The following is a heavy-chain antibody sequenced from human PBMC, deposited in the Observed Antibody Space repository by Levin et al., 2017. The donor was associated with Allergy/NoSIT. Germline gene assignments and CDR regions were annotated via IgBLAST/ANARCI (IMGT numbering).Heavy chain of an antibody. D-gene: IGHD3-16*02. CDR3: AKGLRLGELSADY. V-gene: IGHV3-23*01. J-gene: IGHJ4*02. Sequence: GGSLRLSCAASGFTFSNYAMSWVRQAPGKGLEWVSAISGSGGSTYYADSVKGRFTISRDNSKNTLYLQMNSLRAEDTAVYYCAKGLRLGELSADYWGQGTLVTVSS. CDR1: GFTFSNYA. CDR2: ISGSGGST.